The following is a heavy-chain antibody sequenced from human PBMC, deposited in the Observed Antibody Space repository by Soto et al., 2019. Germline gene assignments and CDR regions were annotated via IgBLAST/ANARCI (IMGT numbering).Heavy chain of an antibody. CDR1: GYTFTSYY. D-gene: IGHD3-16*02. J-gene: IGHJ4*02. CDR3: ARSYYDYVWGSYRSAHFDY. V-gene: IGHV1-46*01. Sequence: ASVKVSCKASGYTFTSYYMHWVRQAPGQGLEWMGIINPSGDSTSYTQKFQGRVTMTRDTSTSTVYMELSSLRSEDTAVYYCARSYYDYVWGSYRSAHFDYWGQGTLVTVSS. CDR2: INPSGDST.